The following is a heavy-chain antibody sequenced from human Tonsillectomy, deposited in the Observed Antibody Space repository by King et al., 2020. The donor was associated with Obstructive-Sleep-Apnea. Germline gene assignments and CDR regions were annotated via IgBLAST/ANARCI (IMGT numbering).Heavy chain of an antibody. J-gene: IGHJ4*02. CDR1: GFTFSSYA. Sequence: VQSGGSLRLSCAASGFTFSSYAMSWVRQAPGKGLEWVSAISGSGGSTYYADSVKGRFTISRDNSKNTLYLQMNSLRAEDTAVYYCASGRVDTAMVISPWRNYWGQGTLVTVSS. CDR2: ISGSGGST. D-gene: IGHD5-18*01. CDR3: ASGRVDTAMVISPWRNY. V-gene: IGHV3-23*01.